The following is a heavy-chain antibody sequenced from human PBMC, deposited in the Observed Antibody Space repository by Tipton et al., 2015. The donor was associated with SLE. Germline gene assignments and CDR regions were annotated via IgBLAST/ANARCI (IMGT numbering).Heavy chain of an antibody. D-gene: IGHD2-2*01. CDR1: GGSISSSSYY. V-gene: IGHV4-39*01. J-gene: IGHJ5*02. CDR3: ARHEGYCSSTSCYAGWFDP. Sequence: TLSLTCTVSGGSISSSSYYWGWIRQPPGKGLEWIGEINHSGSTDYNPSLKSRVTISVDTSKNQFSLKLSSVTAADTAVYYCARHEGYCSSTSCYAGWFDPWGQGTLVTVSS. CDR2: INHSGST.